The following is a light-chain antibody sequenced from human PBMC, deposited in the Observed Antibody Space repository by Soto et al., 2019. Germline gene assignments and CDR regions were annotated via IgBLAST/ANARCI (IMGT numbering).Light chain of an antibody. CDR3: QQYNNWYSIT. J-gene: IGKJ5*01. Sequence: EIVMTQSPATLSVSPGERATLSCRASQSVSSNLGWYQQRPGQAPRLLIYGASTSATGIPARFSGSGSGTEFTLTISSLQYEDSAVYYCQQYNNWYSITFGQGTRLEIK. V-gene: IGKV3-15*01. CDR1: QSVSSN. CDR2: GAS.